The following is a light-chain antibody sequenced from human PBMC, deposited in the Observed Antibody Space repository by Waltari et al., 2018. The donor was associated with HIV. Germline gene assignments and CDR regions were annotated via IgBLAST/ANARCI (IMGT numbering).Light chain of an antibody. CDR3: CSYAGSSTYV. CDR2: DVS. Sequence: QSALTQPASVSGSPGQSITISCTGTSSDVGGYNYVSWYQQHPGKAPKLMIYDVSKRPSGVSSRCCGSKSGNTASLTISGLQAEDEADYCCCSYAGSSTYVFGTGTKVTVL. CDR1: SSDVGGYNY. J-gene: IGLJ1*01. V-gene: IGLV2-23*02.